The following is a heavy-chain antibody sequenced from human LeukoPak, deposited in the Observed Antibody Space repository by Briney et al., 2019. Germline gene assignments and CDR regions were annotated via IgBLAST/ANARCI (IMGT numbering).Heavy chain of an antibody. CDR3: TRSPDGFDY. Sequence: GGSLRLSCAASGFTFNNYWMSWVRQAPGKGLEWVANIKPDENEKFYVDSVKGRFAISRDNAKNSLYLQMNSLRAEDTALYYCTRSPDGFDYWGQGTLVTVSS. V-gene: IGHV3-7*03. CDR1: GFTFNNYW. CDR2: IKPDENEK. J-gene: IGHJ4*02. D-gene: IGHD1-14*01.